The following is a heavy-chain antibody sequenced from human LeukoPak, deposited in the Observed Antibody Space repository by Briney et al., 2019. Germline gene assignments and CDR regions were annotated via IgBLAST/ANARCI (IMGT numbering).Heavy chain of an antibody. CDR1: GHTFTDFY. D-gene: IGHD7-27*01. J-gene: IGHJ4*02. V-gene: IGHV1-2*02. CDR3: ASGDSGPFDH. Sequence: ASVKVSCKASGHTFTDFYVPWVRQAPGQGLEWMGWINPNSSGTNFAQKFLGNITMTRDTSINTVYMELSRLRSDDTAVYYCASGDSGPFDHWGQGTLVIVSS. CDR2: INPNSSGT.